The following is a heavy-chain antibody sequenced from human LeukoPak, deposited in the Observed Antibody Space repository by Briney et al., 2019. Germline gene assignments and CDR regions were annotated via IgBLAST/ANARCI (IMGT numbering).Heavy chain of an antibody. V-gene: IGHV3-30*04. CDR1: GFTFDTYS. CDR2: ISHDGRTE. D-gene: IGHD5-12*01. CDR3: ARDPSFSRGFNFVLSS. Sequence: PGGSLRLSCAASGFTFDTYSFHWVRQAPGKGLEWVALISHDGRTEVYADAVKGRFTISRDDSKNTLSLQMSSLRPEDTSTYYCARDPSFSRGFNFVLSSWGQGTLVSVSS. J-gene: IGHJ5*02.